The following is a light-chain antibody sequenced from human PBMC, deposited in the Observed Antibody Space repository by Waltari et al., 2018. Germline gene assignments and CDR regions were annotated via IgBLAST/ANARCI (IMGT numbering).Light chain of an antibody. CDR2: RNH. CDR1: SSNIGRNY. V-gene: IGLV1-47*01. J-gene: IGLJ1*01. CDR3: AAWDDSLNAFYV. Sequence: QSVLTQPPSASGTPGQRVTISCSGSSSNIGRNYVYWYQQLPGTAPRLLIYRNHQRPSGVPDRFSGCKSGTSASLAISGLRSEDEADYYCAAWDDSLNAFYVFGIGTKVTVL.